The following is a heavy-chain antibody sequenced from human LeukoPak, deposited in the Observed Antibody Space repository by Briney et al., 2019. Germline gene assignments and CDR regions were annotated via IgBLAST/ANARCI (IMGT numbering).Heavy chain of an antibody. Sequence: GGSLRLSCAASGFTFSSYSMNWVRQAPGKGLEWVSSISSSSSYIYYADSVKGRFTISRDNAKNSLYLQMNSLRAEDTAVYYCARDRDLMSYGHMDVWGKGTTVTISS. CDR3: ARDRDLMSYGHMDV. CDR1: GFTFSSYS. J-gene: IGHJ6*03. D-gene: IGHD3-3*01. CDR2: ISSSSSYI. V-gene: IGHV3-21*01.